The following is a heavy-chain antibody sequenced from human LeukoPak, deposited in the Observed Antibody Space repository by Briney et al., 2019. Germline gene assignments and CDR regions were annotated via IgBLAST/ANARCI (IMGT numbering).Heavy chain of an antibody. CDR2: INHSGST. J-gene: IGHJ3*02. Sequence: PSETLSLTCAVYGGSFSGYYWSWIRQPPGKGLEWIGEINHSGSTNYNPSLKSRVTISVDTSKNQFSLKLSSVTAADTAVYYCARSWYDILTGHDAFDIWGQGTMVTVSS. V-gene: IGHV4-34*01. CDR1: GGSFSGYY. D-gene: IGHD3-9*01. CDR3: ARSWYDILTGHDAFDI.